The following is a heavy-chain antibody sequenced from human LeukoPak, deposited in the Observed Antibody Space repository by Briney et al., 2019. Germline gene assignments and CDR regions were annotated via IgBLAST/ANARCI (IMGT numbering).Heavy chain of an antibody. CDR3: ARQITMVRGVISPQIYYYYYYMDV. CDR1: GGSISSSSYY. V-gene: IGHV4-39*01. D-gene: IGHD3-10*01. CDR2: IYYSGST. Sequence: SETLSLTCTVSGGSISSSSYYWGWIRQPPGKGLEWIGSIYYSGSTYYNPSLKSRVTISVDTSKNQFSLKLSSVTAADTAVYYCARQITMVRGVISPQIYYYYYYMDVWGKGTTVTISS. J-gene: IGHJ6*03.